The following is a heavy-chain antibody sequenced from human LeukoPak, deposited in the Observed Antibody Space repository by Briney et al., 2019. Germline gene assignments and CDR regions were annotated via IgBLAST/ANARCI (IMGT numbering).Heavy chain of an antibody. CDR2: ISSSSSYI. J-gene: IGHJ4*02. CDR1: GFTFSSYS. D-gene: IGHD1-1*01. V-gene: IGHV3-21*01. CDR3: ARDMDSGSPYDY. Sequence: GGSLRLSCAASGFTFSSYSTNWVRQAPGKGLEWVSSISSSSSYIYYADSVKGRFTISRDNAKNSLYLQMNSLRAEDTAVYYCARDMDSGSPYDYWGQGTLVTVSS.